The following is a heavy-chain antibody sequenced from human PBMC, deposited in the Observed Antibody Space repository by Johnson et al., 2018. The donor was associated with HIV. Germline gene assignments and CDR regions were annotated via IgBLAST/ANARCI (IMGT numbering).Heavy chain of an antibody. CDR2: IGTAGDT. Sequence: VQLVESGGGLVQPGGSLRLSCAASGFTFSSYDMHWVRQATGKGLEWVSAIGTAGDTYYPGSVKGRFTISRENAKNSLYLQMNSLRAGDTAVYYCASEIGSSRYSRAFDIWGQGTMVTVSS. J-gene: IGHJ3*02. D-gene: IGHD6-13*01. CDR3: ASEIGSSRYSRAFDI. CDR1: GFTFSSYD. V-gene: IGHV3-13*01.